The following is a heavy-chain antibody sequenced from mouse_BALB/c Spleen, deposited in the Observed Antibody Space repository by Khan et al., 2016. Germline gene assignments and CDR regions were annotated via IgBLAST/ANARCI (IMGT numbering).Heavy chain of an antibody. CDR3: ARYDGSYVDY. D-gene: IGHD2-3*01. Sequence: EVQLQESGPSLVKPSQTLSLTCSVTGDSITSGYWNWIRKFPGNKLEYMGSITYSGGTYYNPSLKSRISITRETSKNQYFLQLNSVTTENTATYYCARYDGSYVDYWGQGTTLTVSS. J-gene: IGHJ2*01. V-gene: IGHV3-8*02. CDR1: GDSITSGY. CDR2: ITYSGGT.